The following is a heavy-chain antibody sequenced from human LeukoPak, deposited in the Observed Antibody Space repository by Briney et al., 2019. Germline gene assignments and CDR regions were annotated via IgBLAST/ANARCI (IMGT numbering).Heavy chain of an antibody. CDR3: ARWAPRVNDAFDI. V-gene: IGHV4-31*03. CDR2: IYYSGST. CDR1: GGSISSGGYY. J-gene: IGHJ3*02. Sequence: SETLSLTCTVSGGSISSGGYYWSWIRQHPGKGLEWIGYIYYSGSTYYNPSLKSRVTISVDTSKNQFSLKLSSVTAADTAVYFCARWAPRVNDAFDIWGQGTMVTVSS. D-gene: IGHD5/OR15-5a*01.